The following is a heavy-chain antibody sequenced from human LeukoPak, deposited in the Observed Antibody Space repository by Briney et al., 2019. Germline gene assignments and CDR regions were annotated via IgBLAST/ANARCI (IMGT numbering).Heavy chain of an antibody. Sequence: GGSLRLSCEVSGFTFSSYGMHWVRQAPGKGLEWVAVIWYDGSNKYYADSVKGRFTISRDNSKNTLYLQMDSLRAEDTAVYYCARDGYDSSGYLLGPNYGMDVWGQGTTVTVSS. V-gene: IGHV3-33*08. CDR3: ARDGYDSSGYLLGPNYGMDV. D-gene: IGHD3-22*01. CDR1: GFTFSSYG. J-gene: IGHJ6*02. CDR2: IWYDGSNK.